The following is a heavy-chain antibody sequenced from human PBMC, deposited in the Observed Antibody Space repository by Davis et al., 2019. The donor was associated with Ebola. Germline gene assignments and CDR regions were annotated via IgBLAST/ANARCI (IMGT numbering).Heavy chain of an antibody. Sequence: GESLKISCAASGFTFSSYSMNWVRQAPGKGLEWVSYISSSSSTIYYADSVKGRFTISRDNAKNSLYLQMNSLRAEDTAVYYCARVDRPGYCSGGSCYSNYYYYGMDVWGQGTTVTVSS. V-gene: IGHV3-48*04. CDR3: ARVDRPGYCSGGSCYSNYYYYGMDV. J-gene: IGHJ6*02. CDR2: ISSSSSTI. D-gene: IGHD2-15*01. CDR1: GFTFSSYS.